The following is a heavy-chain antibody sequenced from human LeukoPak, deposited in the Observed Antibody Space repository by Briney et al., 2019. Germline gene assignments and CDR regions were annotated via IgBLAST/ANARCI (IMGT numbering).Heavy chain of an antibody. V-gene: IGHV3-49*04. D-gene: IGHD3-22*01. CDR1: GFTFGDYA. CDR3: TRDLPYYYDSSGYSGY. J-gene: IGHJ4*02. CDR2: IRSKAYGGTT. Sequence: GGPLRLSCTASGFTFGDYAMSWVRQAPGKGLEWVGFIRSKAYGGTTEYAASVKGRFTISRDDSKSIAYLQMNSLKNEDTAVYYCTRDLPYYYDSSGYSGYWGQGTLVTVSS.